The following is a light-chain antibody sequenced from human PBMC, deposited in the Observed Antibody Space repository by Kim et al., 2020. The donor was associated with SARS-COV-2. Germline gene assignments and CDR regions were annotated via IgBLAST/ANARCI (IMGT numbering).Light chain of an antibody. CDR2: WAS. V-gene: IGKV4-1*01. CDR1: QSVLYSSNNKNY. CDR3: QQYCSTPA. Sequence: DIMMTQSPDSLAVSLGERATINCKSSQSVLYSSNNKNYLAWYQQKPGQPPKLLIYWASTRESGVPDRFSGSGSGTDFTLTISSLQAEDVAVYYCQQYCSTPAFGQGTKLEI. J-gene: IGKJ2*01.